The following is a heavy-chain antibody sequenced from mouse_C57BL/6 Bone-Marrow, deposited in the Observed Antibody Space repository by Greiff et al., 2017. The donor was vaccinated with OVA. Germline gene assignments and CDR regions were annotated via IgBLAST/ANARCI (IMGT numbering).Heavy chain of an antibody. CDR1: GYTFTSYW. V-gene: IGHV1-50*01. CDR2: IDPSDSYT. CDR3: ARGGIGD. J-gene: IGHJ2*01. Sequence: QVQLQQPGAELVKPGASVKLSCKASGYTFTSYWMQWVKQRPGQGLEWIGEIDPSDSYTNYNQKFKGKATLTVDTSSRTAYMQLSSLTSEDSAVYYCARGGIGDWGQGTTLTVSS.